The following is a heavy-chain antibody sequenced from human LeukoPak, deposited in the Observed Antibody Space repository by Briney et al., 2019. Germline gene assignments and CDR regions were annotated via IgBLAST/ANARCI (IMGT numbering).Heavy chain of an antibody. CDR2: INAHNGGT. CDR3: ARGSTSDWPLEY. D-gene: IGHD2-21*02. V-gene: IGHV1-3*01. J-gene: IGHJ4*02. CDR1: GYTFINYA. Sequence: GASVKVSCKASGYTFINYAIHWVRQAPGQRLEWMGWINAHNGGTKYSQKFQGRVAITRDTSANIVYMELSTLRFGDTAVYYCARGSTSDWPLEYWGRGILVTVSS.